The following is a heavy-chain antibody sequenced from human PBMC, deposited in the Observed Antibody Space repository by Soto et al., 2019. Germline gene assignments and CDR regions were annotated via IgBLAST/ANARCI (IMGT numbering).Heavy chain of an antibody. CDR3: ARLGEYYQSLDP. J-gene: IGHJ5*02. CDR2: IYYSGTT. Sequence: SETLSLTSPFPGGSFILYYWPWIRQSPGKGLEWIGYIYYSGTTSYNPSLKSRVTLSLETSKSQFSLRLSSVTASDTAVYYCARLGEYYQSLDPWGQGTLVTVSS. V-gene: IGHV4-59*08. D-gene: IGHD2-2*01. CDR1: GGSFILYY.